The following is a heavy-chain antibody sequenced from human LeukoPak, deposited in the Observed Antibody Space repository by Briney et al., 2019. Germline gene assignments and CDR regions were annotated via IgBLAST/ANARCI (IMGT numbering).Heavy chain of an antibody. V-gene: IGHV4-4*07. J-gene: IGHJ4*02. Sequence: SETLSLSCTVSGGSISSYYWSWIRQPAGKGLEWIGRIYTSGSTNYNPSLKSRVTMSVDTSKNQFSLKLSSVTAADTAVYYCARGRWDGSGWEGGFDYRGQGTLVTVSS. D-gene: IGHD6-19*01. CDR1: GGSISSYY. CDR3: ARGRWDGSGWEGGFDY. CDR2: IYTSGST.